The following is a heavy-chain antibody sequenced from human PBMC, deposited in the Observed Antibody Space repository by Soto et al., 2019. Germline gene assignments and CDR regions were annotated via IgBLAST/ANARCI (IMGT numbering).Heavy chain of an antibody. D-gene: IGHD4-17*01. CDR2: ISNNGGTI. V-gene: IGHV3-48*01. Sequence: EVQLVEAGGGLAQPGGSLRISCAASGLTFSKYSMNWVRQAPGKGLEWIAYISNNGGTIYYAESVKGRFTISRDNAKNSLYLQMNSLRAGDTAVYYCALMTTLDYGGQGTLVTVSS. CDR3: ALMTTLDY. J-gene: IGHJ4*02. CDR1: GLTFSKYS.